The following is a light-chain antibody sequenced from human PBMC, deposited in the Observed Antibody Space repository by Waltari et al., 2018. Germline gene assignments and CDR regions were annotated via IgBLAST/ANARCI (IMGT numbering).Light chain of an antibody. V-gene: IGLV1-44*01. CDR3: AAWDDSLNAVV. J-gene: IGLJ2*01. CDR2: SNN. Sequence: QSVLTQPPSASGTPGQRVTISCSGSSSNIGSNTVKWYQQLPGTAPKLLIYSNNQLPSGVPDRFSGSKSGTSASLAISGLQSEDEADYYCAAWDDSLNAVVFGGGTKLTVL. CDR1: SSNIGSNT.